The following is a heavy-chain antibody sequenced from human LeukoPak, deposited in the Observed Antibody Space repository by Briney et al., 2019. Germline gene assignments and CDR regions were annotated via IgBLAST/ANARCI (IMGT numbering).Heavy chain of an antibody. V-gene: IGHV3-23*01. J-gene: IGHJ5*02. CDR2: ISGSGGST. Sequence: PGGSLRLSCAASGFTFSSYAMSWVRQAPGKGLEWVSAISGSGGSTYYADSVKGRFTISRDNSKNTLYLQMNSLRAEDTAVYYCAKDLSSSSWYNWFDPWGQGTLVTVSS. CDR3: AKDLSSSSWYNWFDP. CDR1: GFTFSSYA. D-gene: IGHD6-13*01.